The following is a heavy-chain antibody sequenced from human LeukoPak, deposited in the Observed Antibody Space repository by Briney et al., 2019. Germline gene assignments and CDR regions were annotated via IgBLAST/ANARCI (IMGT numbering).Heavy chain of an antibody. D-gene: IGHD3-3*01. CDR3: ARDRFWSGPGWFDP. V-gene: IGHV1-18*01. J-gene: IGHJ5*02. Sequence: GASVKVSCKVSGYTLTELSMHWVRQAPGQGLEWMGWISAYNGNTNYAQKLQGRVTMTTDTSTSTAYMELRSLRSDDTAVYYCARDRFWSGPGWFDPWGQGTLVTVSS. CDR2: ISAYNGNT. CDR1: GYTLTELS.